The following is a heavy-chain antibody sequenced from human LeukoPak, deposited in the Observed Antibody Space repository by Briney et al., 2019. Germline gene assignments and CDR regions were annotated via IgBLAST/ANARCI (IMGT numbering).Heavy chain of an antibody. CDR3: ARRSWQWLVKSFDY. D-gene: IGHD6-19*01. Sequence: PSETLSLTCTVSGSSISSAYYWGWIRQPPGKGLEWIGNMYHSGSTNYNPSLKSRVTISVDTSKNQFSLRLSSVTAADTAVYYCARRSWQWLVKSFDYWGQGTLVTVSS. CDR1: GSSISSAYY. CDR2: MYHSGST. J-gene: IGHJ4*02. V-gene: IGHV4-38-2*02.